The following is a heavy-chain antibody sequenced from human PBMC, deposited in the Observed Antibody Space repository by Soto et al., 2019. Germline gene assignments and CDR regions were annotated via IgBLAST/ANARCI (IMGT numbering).Heavy chain of an antibody. J-gene: IGHJ4*02. CDR1: GYTFTSYD. Sequence: QVKLVQSGAEVKKPGASVKVSCKASGYTFTSYDINWLRQATGQGLEWMGWMNPNSGNTCYAQKVQGRVTMTRNTSISTAYMELSSLRSEDTAVYYCARSRARSSSSGTFDYWGQGNLVTVSA. D-gene: IGHD6-6*01. CDR3: ARSRARSSSSGTFDY. CDR2: MNPNSGNT. V-gene: IGHV1-8*01.